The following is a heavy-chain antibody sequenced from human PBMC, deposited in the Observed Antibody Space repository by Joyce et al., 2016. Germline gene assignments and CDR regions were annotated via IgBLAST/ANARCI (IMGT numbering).Heavy chain of an antibody. D-gene: IGHD2-15*01. Sequence: EVQLVESGGGLVQPGRSLRLSCTASGFTFGDYAMSWVSQAPGKGLEWVGFIRSKAYGGTTEYAAAVKGRFTISRDDSKSIAYLQMNSLKTEDTAVYYCTRACGGSCFDYWGQGTLVTVSS. CDR1: GFTFGDYA. V-gene: IGHV3-49*04. CDR2: IRSKAYGGTT. CDR3: TRACGGSCFDY. J-gene: IGHJ4*02.